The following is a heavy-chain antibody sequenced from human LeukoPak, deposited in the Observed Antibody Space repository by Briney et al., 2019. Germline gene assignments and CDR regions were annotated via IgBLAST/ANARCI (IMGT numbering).Heavy chain of an antibody. CDR3: ARAVNGFWSGYLEVGDPRYYFDY. CDR1: GYTFTSWG. Sequence: GASVKVSRKCSGYTFTSWGYSWVRQAPGQGLEGVGWISAYNGNTNYAQKLQGRVTMTTDTSTSTAYMELRSLRSDDAAVYYCARAVNGFWSGYLEVGDPRYYFDYWGQGTLVTVSS. CDR2: ISAYNGNT. J-gene: IGHJ4*02. D-gene: IGHD3-3*01. V-gene: IGHV1-18*01.